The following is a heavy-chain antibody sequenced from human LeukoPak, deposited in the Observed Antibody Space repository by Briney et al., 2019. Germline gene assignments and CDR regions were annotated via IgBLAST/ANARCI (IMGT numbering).Heavy chain of an antibody. Sequence: GGSLRLSCEVSGFTFKNYAVHWIRQAPGRGLEWVAVISHDDGSNTYYADSVKGRFTVSRDNSKNTLYLLMNSLRLEDTAMYFCARRDAYNLDYWGRGTLVTVSS. J-gene: IGHJ4*02. CDR1: GFTFKNYA. D-gene: IGHD5-24*01. CDR2: ISHDDGSNT. CDR3: ARRDAYNLDY. V-gene: IGHV3-30*04.